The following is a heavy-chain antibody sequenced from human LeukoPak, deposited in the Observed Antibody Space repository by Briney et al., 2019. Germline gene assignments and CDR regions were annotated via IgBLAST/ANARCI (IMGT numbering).Heavy chain of an antibody. Sequence: PGGSLRLSCAASGFTFSSYAMSWVRQAPGKGLEWVSAIISTGGSTYYADSVKGRFTISRGNSKNTLYLQMNSLRAEDTAVYYCAKDKKALYTAMAVNDYWGQGTLVTVSS. CDR2: IISTGGST. CDR3: AKDKKALYTAMAVNDY. CDR1: GFTFSSYA. D-gene: IGHD5-18*01. J-gene: IGHJ4*02. V-gene: IGHV3-23*01.